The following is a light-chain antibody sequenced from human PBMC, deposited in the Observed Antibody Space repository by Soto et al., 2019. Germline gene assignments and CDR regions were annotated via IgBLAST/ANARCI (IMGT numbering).Light chain of an antibody. CDR2: GAS. Sequence: VMTQSPATLSVSPGERATLSCWASETVATNLAWYQQKPGQALRLLISGASTRAAGISDRFRGSGSGTEFTLTISSLRSEDSAIYYCQQYFEWPPMTFGQGTKV. CDR1: ETVATN. CDR3: QQYFEWPPMT. V-gene: IGKV3-15*01. J-gene: IGKJ1*01.